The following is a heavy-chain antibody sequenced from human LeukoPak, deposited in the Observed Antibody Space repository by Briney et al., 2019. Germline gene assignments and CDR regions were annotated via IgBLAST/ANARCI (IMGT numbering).Heavy chain of an antibody. CDR2: MNSDGSHI. V-gene: IGHV3-48*02. CDR3: ARGSFGVFDY. D-gene: IGHD3-10*01. CDR1: GFTFTDYS. J-gene: IGHJ4*02. Sequence: GGSLRLLCAASGFTFTDYSMNWVRQAPGKGLEWVSSMNSDGSHIYHAGSVEGRFTISRDNARNSLYLQMNGLRDEDTAAYYCARGSFGVFDYWGQGILVTVSS.